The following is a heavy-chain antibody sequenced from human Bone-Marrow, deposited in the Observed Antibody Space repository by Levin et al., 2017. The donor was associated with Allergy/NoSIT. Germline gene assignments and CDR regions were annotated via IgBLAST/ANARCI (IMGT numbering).Heavy chain of an antibody. D-gene: IGHD3-22*01. CDR3: ARIPYYYDSSGAFDI. V-gene: IGHV2-70*11. J-gene: IGHJ3*02. Sequence: SGPTLVKPTQTLTLTCTFSGFSLSTSGMCVSWIRQPPGKALEWLARIDWDDDKYYSTSLKTRLTISKDTSKNQVVLTMTNMDPVDTATYYCARIPYYYDSSGAFDIWGQGTMVTVSS. CDR2: IDWDDDK. CDR1: GFSLSTSGMC.